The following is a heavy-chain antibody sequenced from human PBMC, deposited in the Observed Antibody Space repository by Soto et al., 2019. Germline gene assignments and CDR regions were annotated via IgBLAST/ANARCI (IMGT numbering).Heavy chain of an antibody. V-gene: IGHV3-21*06. CDR1: GFSFSSYT. CDR2: ISSRGSDI. CDR3: TRDFGSGSYMSFDY. Sequence: GGSLRLSCAASGFSFSSYTMNWVRQSPGKGLEWVSSISSRGSDIHYADSVKGRFTISRDNAKNSVDLQMDSLRGEDTAVYYCTRDFGSGSYMSFDYWGQGALVTVSS. D-gene: IGHD1-26*01. J-gene: IGHJ4*02.